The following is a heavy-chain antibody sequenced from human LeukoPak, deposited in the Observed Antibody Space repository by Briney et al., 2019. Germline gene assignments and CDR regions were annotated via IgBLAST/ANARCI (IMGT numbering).Heavy chain of an antibody. D-gene: IGHD3-22*01. V-gene: IGHV3-48*03. J-gene: IGHJ4*02. CDR2: ISSSGSTI. CDR3: AKAPYYDSSVGYFDY. Sequence: PGGSLRLSCAASGFTFSSYEMYWVRQAPGKGLEWVSYISSSGSTIYYADSVKGRFTISRDNAKNSLYLQMNSLRAEDTAVYYCAKAPYYDSSVGYFDYWGQGTLVTVSS. CDR1: GFTFSSYE.